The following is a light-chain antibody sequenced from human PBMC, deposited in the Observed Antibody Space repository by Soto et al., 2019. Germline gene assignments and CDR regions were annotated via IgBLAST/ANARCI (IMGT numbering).Light chain of an antibody. Sequence: DIHMTQSPSSLSASVLDIVTITFLASQSISSYLNWYQQKPGKAPKLLIYAASSLQSGVPSRFSGSGSGTDFTLTISSLQPEDFATYYCQQSYSTPFTFGQGTRLEIK. J-gene: IGKJ5*01. V-gene: IGKV1-39*01. CDR2: AAS. CDR1: QSISSY. CDR3: QQSYSTPFT.